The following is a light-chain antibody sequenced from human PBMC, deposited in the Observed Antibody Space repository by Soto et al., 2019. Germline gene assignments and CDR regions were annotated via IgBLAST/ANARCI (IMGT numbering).Light chain of an antibody. CDR3: QQYSGFGT. Sequence: DIQMTQSPSTLSASVGDRVTITCRASQSISSWLAWYQQKPGKAPKLLIYDASSLESGVPSRFSGSGSGTEFTLTISSLQPDDFATYYCQQYSGFGTFGQGTKVDIK. V-gene: IGKV1-5*01. CDR2: DAS. CDR1: QSISSW. J-gene: IGKJ1*01.